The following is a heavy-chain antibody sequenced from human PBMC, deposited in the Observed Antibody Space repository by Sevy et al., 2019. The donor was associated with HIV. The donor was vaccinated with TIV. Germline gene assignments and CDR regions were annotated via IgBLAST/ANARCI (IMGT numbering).Heavy chain of an antibody. CDR1: GGTFSSYA. J-gene: IGHJ6*02. CDR2: IIPIFGTA. CDR3: ARMGCSGGSCYSGNYYYYGMDV. D-gene: IGHD2-15*01. Sequence: ASVKVSCKASGGTFSSYAISWVRQAPGQGLEWMGGIIPIFGTANYAQKFQGRVTITADESTSTAYMELSSLRSEDTAGYYCARMGCSGGSCYSGNYYYYGMDVWGQGTTVTVSS. V-gene: IGHV1-69*13.